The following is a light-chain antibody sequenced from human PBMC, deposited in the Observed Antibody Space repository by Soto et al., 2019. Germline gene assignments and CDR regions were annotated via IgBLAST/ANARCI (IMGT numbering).Light chain of an antibody. CDR1: SSDVGGYNY. CDR2: DVT. V-gene: IGLV2-11*01. J-gene: IGLJ3*02. Sequence: QSALTQPRSVSGSPGQSVTISCTGTSSDVGGYNYVSWYQQHPGKAPKVMIYDVTKRPSGVPDRFSGSKSGNTASLTISGLQAEDEADYYCCSHAGTTPWVFGGVTKVTVL. CDR3: CSHAGTTPWV.